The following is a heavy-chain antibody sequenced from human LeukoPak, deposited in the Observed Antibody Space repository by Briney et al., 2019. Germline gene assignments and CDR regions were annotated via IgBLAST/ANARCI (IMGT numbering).Heavy chain of an antibody. V-gene: IGHV4-34*01. J-gene: IGHJ1*01. D-gene: IGHD3-3*02. Sequence: PSETLSLTCAVYGGSFSGYYWSWIRQPPGKGLEWIGEINHSGSTNYNPSLKSRVTISVDTSKNQFSLKLSSVTAADTAVYYCARCESPTSTSAEYLQHWGQGTLVTVSS. CDR2: INHSGST. CDR3: ARCESPTSTSAEYLQH. CDR1: GGSFSGYY.